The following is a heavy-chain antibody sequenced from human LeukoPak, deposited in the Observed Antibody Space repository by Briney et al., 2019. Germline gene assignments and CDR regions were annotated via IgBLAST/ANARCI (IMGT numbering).Heavy chain of an antibody. J-gene: IGHJ4*02. D-gene: IGHD2-15*01. CDR1: GFIFRSYA. CDR2: ISGSGGST. CDR3: ARVVASTSIDS. Sequence: GGSLRLSCAVSGFIFRSYAMSWVRQAPGKGLEWVSAISGSGGSTYYADSVKGRFTISRDNAKNSLYLQMNSLRAEDTALYYCARVVASTSIDSWGQGTLVTVSS. V-gene: IGHV3-23*01.